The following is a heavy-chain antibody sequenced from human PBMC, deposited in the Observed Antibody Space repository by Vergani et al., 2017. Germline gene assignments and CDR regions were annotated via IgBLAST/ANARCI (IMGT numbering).Heavy chain of an antibody. V-gene: IGHV3-15*01. D-gene: IGHD6-19*01. CDR3: ARDVAVAGTSDAFDI. Sequence: EVQLVESGGGLVKPGGSLRLSCAASGFTFSNAWMSWVRQAPGKGLEWVGRIKSKTDGGTTDYAAPVKGRFTISRDDSKNTLYLQMNSLKTEDTAVYYCARDVAVAGTSDAFDIWGQGTMVTVSS. CDR2: IKSKTDGGTT. J-gene: IGHJ3*02. CDR1: GFTFSNAW.